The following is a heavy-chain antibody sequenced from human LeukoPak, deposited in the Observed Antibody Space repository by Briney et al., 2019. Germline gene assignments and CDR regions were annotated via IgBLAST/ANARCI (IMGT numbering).Heavy chain of an antibody. J-gene: IGHJ5*02. D-gene: IGHD4-23*01. V-gene: IGHV3-33*01. CDR2: IGSDGRNK. CDR3: ARDRAVSDNRWSLDP. CDR1: GFTFSTYG. Sequence: PGRSLRLSCAASGFTFSTYGMHWVRQAPGKGLEWVAAIGSDGRNKYSADSVRGRFTISRDNSKNTLDLHMNSLRTEDTAAYYCARDRAVSDNRWSLDPWGQGTLVTVSS.